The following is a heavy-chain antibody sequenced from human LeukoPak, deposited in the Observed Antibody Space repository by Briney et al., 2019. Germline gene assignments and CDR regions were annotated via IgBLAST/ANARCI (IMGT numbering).Heavy chain of an antibody. J-gene: IGHJ3*02. CDR3: ARFPFYCDDSSGYYPSPHAFDI. V-gene: IGHV4-59*01. Sequence: KTSETLSLTCTVSGGSISSYYWSWIRQPPGKGLEWIGYIYYSGSTNYNPSLKSRVTISVDTSKNQFSLKLSSVTAADTAVYYCARFPFYCDDSSGYYPSPHAFDIWGQGTMVTVSS. D-gene: IGHD3-22*01. CDR1: GGSISSYY. CDR2: IYYSGST.